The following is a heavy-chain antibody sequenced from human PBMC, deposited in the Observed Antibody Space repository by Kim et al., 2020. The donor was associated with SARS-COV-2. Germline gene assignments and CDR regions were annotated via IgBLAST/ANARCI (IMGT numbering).Heavy chain of an antibody. Sequence: GGSLRLSCAASGFTFDDYAMHWVRQAPGKGLEWVSGISWNSGSIGYADSVKGRFTISRDNAKNSLYLQMNSLRAEDTALYYCAKDLQGIVAGKGMGVWGQGTTVTVSS. V-gene: IGHV3-9*01. CDR1: GFTFDDYA. CDR3: AKDLQGIVAGKGMGV. CDR2: ISWNSGSI. D-gene: IGHD3-22*01. J-gene: IGHJ6*02.